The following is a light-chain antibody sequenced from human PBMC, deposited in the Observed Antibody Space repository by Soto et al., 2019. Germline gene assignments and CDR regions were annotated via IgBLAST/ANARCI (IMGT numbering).Light chain of an antibody. CDR1: QSISSW. CDR3: QQYGSSPPWT. CDR2: KAS. J-gene: IGKJ1*01. V-gene: IGKV1-5*03. Sequence: DIQMTQSPSTLSASVGDRVTITCRASQSISSWLAWYQQKPGKAPKLLIYKASSLESGVPSRFSGSGSGTEFTLTISRLEPEDFAVYYCQQYGSSPPWTFGQGTKVDIK.